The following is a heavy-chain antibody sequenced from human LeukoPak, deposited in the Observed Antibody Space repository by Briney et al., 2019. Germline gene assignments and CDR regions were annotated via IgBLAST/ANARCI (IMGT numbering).Heavy chain of an antibody. D-gene: IGHD2-15*01. J-gene: IGHJ4*02. V-gene: IGHV4-34*01. CDR3: ARRDPIYCSGGSCYFGY. Sequence: SETLSLTCAVYGGSFSGYYWSWIRKPQGKGLEWIGEINHSGSTNYNPTPKSRVTISVDTSKIQFSLKLSSVTPADTAVYYCARRDPIYCSGGSCYFGYGGRGTLVSVSS. CDR1: GGSFSGYY. CDR2: INHSGST.